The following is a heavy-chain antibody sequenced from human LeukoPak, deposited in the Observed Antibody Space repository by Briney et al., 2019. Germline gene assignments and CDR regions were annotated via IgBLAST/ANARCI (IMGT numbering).Heavy chain of an antibody. J-gene: IGHJ6*03. V-gene: IGHV5-51*01. Sequence: GEALHIPFHGSGYRFNSYWIGLVRQMPGKSLEWMGIIYPGDSDTRHTPSFQGQVTISAEKSISTAYRQWSSLKASDTAMYYCARHYYYDSSETPMDVWSKGTTVTVSS. CDR2: IYPGDSDT. CDR3: ARHYYYDSSETPMDV. CDR1: GYRFNSYW. D-gene: IGHD3-22*01.